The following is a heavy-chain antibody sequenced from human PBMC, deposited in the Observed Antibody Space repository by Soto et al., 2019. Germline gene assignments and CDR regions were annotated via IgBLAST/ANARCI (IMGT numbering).Heavy chain of an antibody. CDR3: ARGSPYDYVWGSYRYNGFDP. D-gene: IGHD3-16*02. J-gene: IGHJ5*02. CDR1: GGSISSYY. CDR2: IYYSGGT. V-gene: IGHV4-59*01. Sequence: PSETLSLTCTVSGGSISSYYWSWIRQPPWKGLEWIGYIYYSGGTNYNPSLKSRVTISVDTSKNQLSLKLSSVTAADTAVYYCARGSPYDYVWGSYRYNGFDPWGQGTLVTVAS.